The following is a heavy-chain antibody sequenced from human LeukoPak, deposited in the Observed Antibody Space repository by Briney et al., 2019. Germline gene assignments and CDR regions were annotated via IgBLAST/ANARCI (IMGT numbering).Heavy chain of an antibody. J-gene: IGHJ4*02. V-gene: IGHV4-59*01. Sequence: SETLSLTCTVSGGSFSAYYWSWIRQSPGKGLEWIGYIYHSGNSNSNPSLKSRVTISIDTSKNQFSLKLRSVTAADTAMYYCARQGGSYFLDYWGQGTLVTVSS. CDR1: GGSFSAYY. D-gene: IGHD1-26*01. CDR2: IYHSGNS. CDR3: ARQGGSYFLDY.